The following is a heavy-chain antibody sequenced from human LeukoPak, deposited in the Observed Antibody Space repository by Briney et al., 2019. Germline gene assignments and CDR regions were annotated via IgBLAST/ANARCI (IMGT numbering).Heavy chain of an antibody. Sequence: PGGSLRLSCAASGFTFSSYGMHWVRQAPGKRLERVAVIWYDGSNKYYADSVKGRFTISRDNSKNTLYLQMNSLRAEDTAVYYCAREYYDSSGYYWWGPDNWGQGTLVTVSS. CDR2: IWYDGSNK. D-gene: IGHD3-22*01. CDR3: AREYYDSSGYYWWGPDN. CDR1: GFTFSSYG. J-gene: IGHJ4*02. V-gene: IGHV3-33*01.